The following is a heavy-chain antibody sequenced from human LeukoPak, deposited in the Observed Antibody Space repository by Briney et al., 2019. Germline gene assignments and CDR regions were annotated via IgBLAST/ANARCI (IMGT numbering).Heavy chain of an antibody. V-gene: IGHV1-2*02. CDR2: INPNSGGT. J-gene: IGHJ4*02. D-gene: IGHD4-23*01. CDR3: ARGPTVVSNFDY. CDR1: GYTFTGSY. Sequence: GASVKVSCXASGYTFTGSYIHWVRQAPGQGLEWMGWINPNSGGTNYAQRFQGRVTMTRDTSISIGYMDLSRLRSDDTAVYYCARGPTVVSNFDYWGQGTLVTVSS.